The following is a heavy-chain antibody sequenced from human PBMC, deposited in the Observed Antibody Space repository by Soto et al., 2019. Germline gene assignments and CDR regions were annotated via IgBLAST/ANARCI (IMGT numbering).Heavy chain of an antibody. D-gene: IGHD4-17*01. J-gene: IGHJ4*02. CDR1: GYTFTSYG. CDR2: ISAYNGNT. CDR3: ARSPDDYGDYFNFDY. V-gene: IGHV1-18*01. Sequence: QVQLVPSGAEVKKPGASVKVSCKASGYTFTSYGISWVRQAPGQGLEWMGWISAYNGNTNYAQKLQGRVTMTTDTSTSTAYMELRSLRSDDTAVYYCARSPDDYGDYFNFDYWGQGTLVTVSS.